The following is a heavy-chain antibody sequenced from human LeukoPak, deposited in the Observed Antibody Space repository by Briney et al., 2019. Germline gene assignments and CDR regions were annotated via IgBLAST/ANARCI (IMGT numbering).Heavy chain of an antibody. Sequence: SVKVSCKASGGTFSSYAISWVRQAPGQGLEWMGRIIPILGIANYAQKFQGRVTITADKSTSTAYMELSSLRSEDTAVYYCAREMYYYDSSGYTPDDWGQGTLVTVSS. CDR2: IIPILGIA. V-gene: IGHV1-69*04. J-gene: IGHJ4*02. CDR1: GGTFSSYA. CDR3: AREMYYYDSSGYTPDD. D-gene: IGHD3-22*01.